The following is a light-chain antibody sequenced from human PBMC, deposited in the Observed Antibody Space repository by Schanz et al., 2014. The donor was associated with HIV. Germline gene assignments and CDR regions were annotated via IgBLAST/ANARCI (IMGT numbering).Light chain of an antibody. J-gene: IGLJ3*02. CDR3: ATWDDSLNAWV. CDR1: TSSIKTNT. CDR2: NTY. V-gene: IGLV1-44*01. Sequence: QSVLTQPPSASGTPGQRVTISCSGSTSSIKTNTVNWFQQLPGTAPKLLIYNTYHRPSGVPDRFSGSESGTSASLAISGLQSEDEADYYCATWDDSLNAWVFGGGTTLTVL.